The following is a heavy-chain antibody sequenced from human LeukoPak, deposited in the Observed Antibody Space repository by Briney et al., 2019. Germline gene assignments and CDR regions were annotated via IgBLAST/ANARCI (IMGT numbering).Heavy chain of an antibody. CDR1: GYTFTGYY. CDR2: IDPNSGGT. D-gene: IGHD4-17*01. J-gene: IGHJ4*02. CDR3: ARGSDYGDYGHFDY. Sequence: ASVKVSCKASGYTFTGYYMHWVRQAPGQGLEWMGRIDPNSGGTNYAQKFQGRVTMTRDTSISTAYMELSRLRSDDTAVYYCARGSDYGDYGHFDYWGQGTLVTVSS. V-gene: IGHV1-2*06.